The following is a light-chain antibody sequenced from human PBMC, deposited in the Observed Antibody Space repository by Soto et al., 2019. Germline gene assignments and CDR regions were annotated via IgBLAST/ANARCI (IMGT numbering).Light chain of an antibody. Sequence: EIVLTQSPGTLSLSPGERATLSCRASQSVSSSYLAWYQQKPGQAPRLLIYGASSRATGIPDRFSGSGSGTDFTRTVSRLETEDFAVYSCQHYGTSPLFTFGPGTTVDVK. CDR1: QSVSSSY. J-gene: IGKJ3*01. V-gene: IGKV3-20*01. CDR3: QHYGTSPLFT. CDR2: GAS.